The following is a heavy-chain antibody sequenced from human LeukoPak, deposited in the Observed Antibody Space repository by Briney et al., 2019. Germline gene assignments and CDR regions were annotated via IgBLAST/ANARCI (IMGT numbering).Heavy chain of an antibody. CDR2: INHSGST. CDR1: GVSFSGYN. V-gene: IGHV4-34*01. Sequence: PSETLSLTCAVYGVSFSGYNWSWIRQPPGKGLEWIGEINHSGSTKYNPSLKSRVTISVDTSKNQFSLKLSSVTAADTAAYYCARLPISYYGSAGPYGMDVWGKGTTVTVSS. CDR3: ARLPISYYGSAGPYGMDV. D-gene: IGHD3-10*01. J-gene: IGHJ6*04.